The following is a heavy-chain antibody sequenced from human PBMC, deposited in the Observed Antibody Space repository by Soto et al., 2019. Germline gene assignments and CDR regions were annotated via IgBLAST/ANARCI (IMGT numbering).Heavy chain of an antibody. D-gene: IGHD3-3*01. V-gene: IGHV3-13*01. CDR3: ARGILTYYDLWSGPPGHYMDV. Sequence: GGSLRLSCAASGFTFSSYDMHWVRQATGKGLEWVSAIGTAGDTYYPGSVKGRFTISRENAKNSLYLQMNSLRAGDTAVYYCARGILTYYDLWSGPPGHYMDVWSKGTTVTVSS. J-gene: IGHJ6*03. CDR1: GFTFSSYD. CDR2: IGTAGDT.